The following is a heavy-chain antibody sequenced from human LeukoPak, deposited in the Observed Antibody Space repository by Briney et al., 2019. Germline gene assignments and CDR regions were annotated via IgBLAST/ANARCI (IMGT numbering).Heavy chain of an antibody. J-gene: IGHJ1*01. CDR2: INHSGST. CDR1: GGSFSGYY. Sequence: SETLSLTCAVYGGSFSGYYWSWIRQPPGKGLEWIGEINHSGSTNYNPSLKSRVTISVDTSKNQFSLKLSSVTAADTAVYYCARGQKYYDFWSGYYVGAEYFQHWGQGTLVTVSS. V-gene: IGHV4-34*01. CDR3: ARGQKYYDFWSGYYVGAEYFQH. D-gene: IGHD3-3*01.